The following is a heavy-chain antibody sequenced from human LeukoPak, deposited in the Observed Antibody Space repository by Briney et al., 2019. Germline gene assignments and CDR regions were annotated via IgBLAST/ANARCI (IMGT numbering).Heavy chain of an antibody. V-gene: IGHV3-23*01. D-gene: IGHD3-10*01. CDR2: ISGSDGAT. J-gene: IGHJ4*02. CDR3: ARDFYGSGGYYHNY. Sequence: GGSLRLSCAAPGFIFSNYAMTWVRQAPGKGLEWVSTISGSDGATYYADSVRGRFTTSRENSKNTLFLQMNSLRAADTAVYNCARDFYGSGGYYHNYWGQGTLVTVSS. CDR1: GFIFSNYA.